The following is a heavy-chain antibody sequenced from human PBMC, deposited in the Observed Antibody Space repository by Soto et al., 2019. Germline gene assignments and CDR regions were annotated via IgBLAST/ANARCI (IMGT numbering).Heavy chain of an antibody. CDR2: IYPGDSDT. Sequence: PGESLKISCKGSGYSFTSYWIGWVRQMPGKGLEWMGIIYPGDSDTRYSPSFQGQVTISADKSISTAYLQWSSLKASDTAMYYCARRGDCSSTSCLNFDYWGQGTLVTVSS. V-gene: IGHV5-51*01. CDR3: ARRGDCSSTSCLNFDY. J-gene: IGHJ4*02. D-gene: IGHD2-2*01. CDR1: GYSFTSYW.